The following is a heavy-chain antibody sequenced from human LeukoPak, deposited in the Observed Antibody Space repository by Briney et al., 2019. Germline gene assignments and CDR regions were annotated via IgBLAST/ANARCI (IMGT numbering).Heavy chain of an antibody. Sequence: GGSLRLSCAASGFIVSTNYMTWVRQAPGKGLEWVSVIHNGGSTYYADSVKGRFTLSIDNSKNMLYLQMNSLRVEGTAVYYFASLSRDYWGPGTLVSVSS. CDR2: IHNGGST. CDR1: GFIVSTNY. V-gene: IGHV3-53*01. CDR3: ASLSRDY. J-gene: IGHJ4*02. D-gene: IGHD3-16*02.